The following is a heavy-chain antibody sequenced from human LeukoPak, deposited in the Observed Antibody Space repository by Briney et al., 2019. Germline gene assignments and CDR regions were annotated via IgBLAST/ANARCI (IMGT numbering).Heavy chain of an antibody. J-gene: IGHJ6*02. CDR1: GGSFSGYY. Sequence: PSETLSLTCAVYGGSFSGYYWSWIRQPPGKGLEWIGEINHSGSTNYNPSLKSRVTISVDTSKNQFSLKLSSVTAADTAVYYCARGQIKPGRLLRYYYGMDVWGQGTTVTVSS. D-gene: IGHD6-25*01. V-gene: IGHV4-34*01. CDR3: ARGQIKPGRLLRYYYGMDV. CDR2: INHSGST.